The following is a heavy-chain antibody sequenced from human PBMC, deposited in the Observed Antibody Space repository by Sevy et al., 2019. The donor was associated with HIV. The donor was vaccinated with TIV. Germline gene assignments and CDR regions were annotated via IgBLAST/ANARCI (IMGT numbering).Heavy chain of an antibody. CDR3: ARVVEALPGYYYGMDV. D-gene: IGHD1-26*01. J-gene: IGHJ6*02. CDR2: LGGSVDMT. Sequence: GGSLRLSCVASGFTFSRYAMSWVRQAPGKGLKWVSALGGSVDMTYHADFVKGRFTISRDNSKNTLYLQMNSLRAEDTAVYYCARVVEALPGYYYGMDVWGQGTTVTVSS. CDR1: GFTFSRYA. V-gene: IGHV3-23*01.